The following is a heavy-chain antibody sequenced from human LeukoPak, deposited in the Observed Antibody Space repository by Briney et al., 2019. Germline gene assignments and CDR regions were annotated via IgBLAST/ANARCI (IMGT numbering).Heavy chain of an antibody. CDR3: ARLGYDFWSGYYTGAPYYYYYYMDV. D-gene: IGHD3-3*01. CDR2: IYYSGST. Sequence: PSETLSLTCTVSGGSISSYYRSWIRQPPGKGLEWIGYIYYSGSTNYNPSLKSRVTISVDTSKNQFSLKLSSVTAADTAVYYCARLGYDFWSGYYTGAPYYYYYYMDVWGKGTTVTVSS. J-gene: IGHJ6*03. CDR1: GGSISSYY. V-gene: IGHV4-59*08.